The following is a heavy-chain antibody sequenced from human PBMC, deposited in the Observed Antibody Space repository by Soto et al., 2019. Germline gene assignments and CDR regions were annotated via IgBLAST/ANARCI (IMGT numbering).Heavy chain of an antibody. Sequence: QVQLVQSGAEVKKPGASVKVSCKASGYTFTSYGISWVRQAPGQGLEWTSAYNGNTNYAQKLQGRVTMTTDTSTSTAYMELRSLIYDDTAVYYCARRQWLVGGYYYGMDVWCQGTTVTVYS. CDR3: ARRQWLVGGYYYGMDV. V-gene: IGHV1-18*01. J-gene: IGHJ6*02. D-gene: IGHD6-19*01. CDR2: TSAYNGNT. CDR1: GYTFTSYG.